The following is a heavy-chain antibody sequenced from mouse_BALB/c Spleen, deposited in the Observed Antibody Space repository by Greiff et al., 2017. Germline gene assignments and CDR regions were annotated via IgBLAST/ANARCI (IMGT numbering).Heavy chain of an antibody. CDR1: GYTFTSYW. Sequence: QVQLQQPGAELVKPGASVKLSCKASGYTFTSYWMHWVKQRPGQGLEWIGEINPSNGRTNYNEKFKSKATLTVDKSSSTAYMQLSSLTSEDSAVYYCARIILRLRAMDYWGQGTSVTVSS. V-gene: IGHV1S81*02. CDR2: INPSNGRT. CDR3: ARIILRLRAMDY. J-gene: IGHJ4*01. D-gene: IGHD1-2*01.